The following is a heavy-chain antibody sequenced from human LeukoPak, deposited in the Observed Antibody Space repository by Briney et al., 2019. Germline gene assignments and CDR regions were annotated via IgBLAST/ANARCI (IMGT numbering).Heavy chain of an antibody. CDR2: INPNSGDT. D-gene: IGHD2-2*01. Sequence: ASVKVSCKASGYTLTGYYMHWVRQAPAQGLEWMGWINPNSGDTNYAQKFQGRVTMTRDTSISTAYMELSRLRSDDTAVYYCARAGYSSSSHYYYMDVWGKGTTVTVSS. CDR3: ARAGYSSSSHYYYMDV. CDR1: GYTLTGYY. V-gene: IGHV1-2*02. J-gene: IGHJ6*03.